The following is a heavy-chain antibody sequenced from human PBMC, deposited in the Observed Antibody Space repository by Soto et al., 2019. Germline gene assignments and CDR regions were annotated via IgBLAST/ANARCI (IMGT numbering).Heavy chain of an antibody. CDR2: ISSSSSYI. CDR1: RFTFSSYS. V-gene: IGHV3-21*01. D-gene: IGHD5-12*01. Sequence: GWSLRLSCAASRFTFSSYSMNWVRQSPVKGLEWVSSISSSSSYIYYADSVKGRFTISRDNAKNSLYLQMNSLRAEDTAVYYCAREGGATIMVGYYYYGMDVWGQGTTVTVSS. CDR3: AREGGATIMVGYYYYGMDV. J-gene: IGHJ6*02.